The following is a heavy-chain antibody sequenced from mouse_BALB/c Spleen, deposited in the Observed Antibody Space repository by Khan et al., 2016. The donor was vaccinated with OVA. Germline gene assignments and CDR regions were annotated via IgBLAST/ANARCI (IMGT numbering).Heavy chain of an antibody. V-gene: IGHV3-2*02. CDR2: ISYSGRT. J-gene: IGHJ2*01. Sequence: EVQLQESGPGLVKPSQSLSLTCTVTGYSITSDYAWNWIRQFPGNKLEWMGSISYSGRTSYNPSLTSRISITRDTSKNKFFLQLNSVTTKYTATYYFARSVTVTTHVATAFDYWGQGTTLTVSS. CDR1: GYSITSDYA. D-gene: IGHD1-1*01. CDR3: ARSVTVTTHVATAFDY.